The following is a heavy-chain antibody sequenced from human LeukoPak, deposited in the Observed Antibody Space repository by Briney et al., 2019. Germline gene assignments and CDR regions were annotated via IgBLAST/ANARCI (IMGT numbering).Heavy chain of an antibody. V-gene: IGHV3-7*01. CDR1: GFTFSTYW. D-gene: IGHD3-10*01. CDR3: ARPSLQLWFGELL. Sequence: PGGSLRLSCAASGFTFSTYWMSCVRHAPGKGLEWVAKIKQDVSEKYYVDSVKGRFTITRDNAKNSLYLQMNSLRAEDTAVYYCARPSLQLWFGELLWGQGTLVTVSS. CDR2: IKQDVSEK. J-gene: IGHJ4*02.